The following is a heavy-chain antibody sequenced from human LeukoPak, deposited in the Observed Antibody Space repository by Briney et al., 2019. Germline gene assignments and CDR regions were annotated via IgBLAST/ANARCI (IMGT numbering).Heavy chain of an antibody. CDR3: ARYSGSSHLAPFDY. V-gene: IGHV4-31*03. J-gene: IGHJ4*02. Sequence: PSQTLSLTCTVSGGSISSGGYYWSWIRQHPGKGLEWIGYIYYSGSTYYNPSLKSRVTISVDTSKDQFSLKLSSVTAADTAVYYCARYSGSSHLAPFDYWGQGTLVTVSS. CDR2: IYYSGST. D-gene: IGHD1-26*01. CDR1: GGSISSGGYY.